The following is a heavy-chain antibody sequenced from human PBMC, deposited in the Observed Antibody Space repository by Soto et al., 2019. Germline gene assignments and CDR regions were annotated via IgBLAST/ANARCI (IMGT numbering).Heavy chain of an antibody. D-gene: IGHD3-16*01. J-gene: IGHJ5*02. Sequence: AGGSLRLSCAAAGFTFSSYWMSWVRQAPGKGLEWVANIKQDGSEKYYVDSVKGRFTISRDNAKNSLYLQMNSLRAEDTAVYYCARDLPFYDYIWGSPNWFDPWGQGTLVTVSS. V-gene: IGHV3-7*01. CDR2: IKQDGSEK. CDR1: GFTFSSYW. CDR3: ARDLPFYDYIWGSPNWFDP.